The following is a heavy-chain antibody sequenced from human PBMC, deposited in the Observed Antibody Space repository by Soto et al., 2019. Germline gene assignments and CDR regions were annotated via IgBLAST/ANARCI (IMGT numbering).Heavy chain of an antibody. D-gene: IGHD1-1*01. Sequence: QVQLQESGPGLVKPSETLSLTCTVSGASISGFYWSWIRKSAGTGLEWIGRIYATGTTDYNPSLKSRVMMSVDTSKKQLSLKLRSVTAADTAVYYCVRDGTKTLRDWFDPWGQGISVTVSS. CDR1: GASISGFY. CDR3: VRDGTKTLRDWFDP. V-gene: IGHV4-4*07. CDR2: IYATGTT. J-gene: IGHJ5*02.